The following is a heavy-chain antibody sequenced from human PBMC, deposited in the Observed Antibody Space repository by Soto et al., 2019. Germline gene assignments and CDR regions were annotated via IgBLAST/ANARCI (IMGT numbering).Heavy chain of an antibody. CDR2: IIPIFGTA. CDR3: ARGGRGYSGYESYYYGMDV. Sequence: QVQLVQSGAEVKKPGSSVKVSCKASGGTFSSYAISWVRQAPGQGLEWMGGIIPIFGTANYAQKFQGRVKMTADESTRTDYMELISLRTDDTAVDYCARGGRGYSGYESYYYGMDVWGQGTTVTVSS. CDR1: GGTFSSYA. J-gene: IGHJ6*02. D-gene: IGHD5-12*01. V-gene: IGHV1-69*12.